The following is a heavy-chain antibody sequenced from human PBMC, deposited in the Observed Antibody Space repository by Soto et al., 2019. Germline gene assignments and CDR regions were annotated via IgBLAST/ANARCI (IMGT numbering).Heavy chain of an antibody. CDR2: ISPSGTT. J-gene: IGHJ4*02. CDR1: GGSISSGDYS. V-gene: IGHV4-30-2*01. Sequence: QLQLQESGSGLVKPSRTLSLTCIVSGGSISSGDYSWNWIRQPPGKGLQWIGYISPSGTTYYNPSLKSRVTISLDRSKNHFSLTLRSVPSADTAVYYCARSTALVRQYFDSWGQGTLVTVSS. D-gene: IGHD5-18*01. CDR3: ARSTALVRQYFDS.